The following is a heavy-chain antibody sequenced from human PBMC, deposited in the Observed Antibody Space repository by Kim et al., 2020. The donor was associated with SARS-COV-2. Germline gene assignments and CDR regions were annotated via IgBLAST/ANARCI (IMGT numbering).Heavy chain of an antibody. CDR2: ISSSSSTV. CDR1: GFNFNSYS. J-gene: IGHJ6*02. D-gene: IGHD3-10*01. CDR3: ARCPLSMTMVRGMITTTLFDYYHMDA. V-gene: IGHV3-48*02. Sequence: GGSLRLSCTVSGFNFNSYSMNWVRQAPGKGLEWVSYISSSSSTVYYAGSVRGRFTISRDNAKNSLFLQMNSLRDDDTAVYYCARCPLSMTMVRGMITTTLFDYYHMDAWGQGTTVTVPS.